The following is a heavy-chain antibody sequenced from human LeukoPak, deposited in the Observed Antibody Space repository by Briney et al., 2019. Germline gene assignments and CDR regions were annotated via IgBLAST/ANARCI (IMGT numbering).Heavy chain of an antibody. Sequence: VASVKVSCKASGDSLTTYAINWVRQAPGQGLEWMGRVIPLLNIPHYAQKFQDRVTITAVTSSNTSYLELRSLTSDDTAVYYCARGFGSSREVGYFDYWGQGTLVTVSS. CDR1: GDSLTTYA. CDR3: ARGFGSSREVGYFDY. J-gene: IGHJ4*02. D-gene: IGHD6-6*01. CDR2: VIPLLNIP. V-gene: IGHV1-69*04.